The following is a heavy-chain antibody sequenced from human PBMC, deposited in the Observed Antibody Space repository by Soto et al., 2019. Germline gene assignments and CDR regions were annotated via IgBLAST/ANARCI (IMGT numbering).Heavy chain of an antibody. V-gene: IGHV3-11*06. CDR2: ISSSSSYT. CDR3: ARAMYYYDSSGPYYFDY. Sequence: GGSLRLSCAASGFTFSDYYMSWIRQAPGKGLEWVSYISSSSSYTNYADSVKGRFTISRDNAKNSLYLQMNSLRAEDTAVYYCARAMYYYDSSGPYYFDYWGQGTLVTVS. D-gene: IGHD3-22*01. J-gene: IGHJ4*02. CDR1: GFTFSDYY.